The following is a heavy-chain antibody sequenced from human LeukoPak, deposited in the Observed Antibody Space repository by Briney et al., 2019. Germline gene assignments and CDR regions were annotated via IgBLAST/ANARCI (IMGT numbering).Heavy chain of an antibody. CDR1: AGTFSSYA. CDR3: ARGTRGIQLGPFDY. CDR2: IIPILGIA. D-gene: IGHD6-6*01. J-gene: IGHJ4*02. Sequence: GASVKVSCKASAGTFSSYAISWVRQAPGQGLEWMGRIIPILGIANYAQKFQGRVTITADKSTSTAYMELSSLRSEDTAVYYCARGTRGIQLGPFDYWGQGTLVTVSS. V-gene: IGHV1-69*04.